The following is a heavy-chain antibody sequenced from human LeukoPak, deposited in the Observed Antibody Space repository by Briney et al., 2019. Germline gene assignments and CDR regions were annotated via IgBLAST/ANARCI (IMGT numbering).Heavy chain of an antibody. J-gene: IGHJ4*02. Sequence: GGSLRLSCAASGFTFSSYSMNWVRQAPGKGLEWVSSISSSSSYIYYADSVKGRFTISRDNAKNSLYLQMNSLRAEDTAVYYCARDPRSGYYSFDYWGQGTLVTVSS. D-gene: IGHD3-3*01. V-gene: IGHV3-21*01. CDR2: ISSSSSYI. CDR3: ARDPRSGYYSFDY. CDR1: GFTFSSYS.